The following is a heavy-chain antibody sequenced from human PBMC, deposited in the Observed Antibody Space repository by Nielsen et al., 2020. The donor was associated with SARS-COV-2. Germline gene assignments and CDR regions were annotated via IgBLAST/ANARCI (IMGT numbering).Heavy chain of an antibody. CDR2: IYYSGST. CDR3: ARHPQYSSGWHDDRNHFDY. J-gene: IGHJ4*02. CDR1: GGSISSSSYY. Sequence: SETLSLTCTVSGGSISSSSYYWGWIRQPPGKGLEWIGSIYYSGSTYYNPSLKSRVTISVDTSKNQFSLKLSSVTAADTAVYYCARHPQYSSGWHDDRNHFDYWGQGTLVTVSS. D-gene: IGHD6-19*01. V-gene: IGHV4-39*01.